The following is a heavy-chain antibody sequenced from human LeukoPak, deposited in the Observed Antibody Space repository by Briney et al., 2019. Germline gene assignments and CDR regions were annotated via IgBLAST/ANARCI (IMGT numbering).Heavy chain of an antibody. CDR1: GFTFSSYS. D-gene: IGHD6-6*01. CDR2: FISSSYCI. J-gene: IGHJ6*02. V-gene: IGHV3-21*01. Sequence: PGGSLRLSCAASGFTFSSYSMNWVRQAPGKGLKWVSSFISSSYCIYYADSVKGRFTISRDNAKNSLYLQMNSLRAEDTAVYYCARVEYSSSSGITYYYYDMDVWGQGTTVTVSS. CDR3: ARVEYSSSSGITYYYYDMDV.